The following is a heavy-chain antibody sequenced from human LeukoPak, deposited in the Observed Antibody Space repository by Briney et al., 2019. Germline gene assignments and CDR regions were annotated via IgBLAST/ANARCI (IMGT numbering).Heavy chain of an antibody. Sequence: ASVKVSCKASGYTFTSYGISWARQAPGQGLEWMGWISAYNGNTNYAQKLQGRVTMTTDTSTSTAYMELRSLRSDDTAVYYCARDLRVYCSGGSCYSMGVYYYFDYWGQGTLVTVSS. V-gene: IGHV1-18*01. D-gene: IGHD2-15*01. CDR1: GYTFTSYG. CDR3: ARDLRVYCSGGSCYSMGVYYYFDY. CDR2: ISAYNGNT. J-gene: IGHJ4*02.